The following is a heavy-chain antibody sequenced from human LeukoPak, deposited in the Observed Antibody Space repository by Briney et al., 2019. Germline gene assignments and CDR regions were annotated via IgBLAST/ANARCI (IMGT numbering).Heavy chain of an antibody. Sequence: SETLSLTCTVSGGSISSYYWSWIRQPPGKGLEWIGYIYYSGSTNYNPSLKSRVTISVDTSKNQFSLKLSSVTAADTAVYYCASYSSSWETDAFDIWGQGTMVTVSS. D-gene: IGHD6-13*01. V-gene: IGHV4-59*01. CDR2: IYYSGST. J-gene: IGHJ3*02. CDR3: ASYSSSWETDAFDI. CDR1: GGSISSYY.